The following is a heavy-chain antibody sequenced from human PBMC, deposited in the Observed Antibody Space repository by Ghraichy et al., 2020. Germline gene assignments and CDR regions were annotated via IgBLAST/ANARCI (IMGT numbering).Heavy chain of an antibody. CDR3: ARGRLQLWLFSRGITFDY. J-gene: IGHJ4*02. D-gene: IGHD5-18*01. CDR2: INHSGST. CDR1: GGSFSGYY. Sequence: SETLSLTCAVYGGSFSGYYWSWIRQPPGKGLEWIGEINHSGSTNYNPSLKSRVTISVDTSKNQFSLKLSSVTAADTAVYYCARGRLQLWLFSRGITFDYWGQGTLVTVSS. V-gene: IGHV4-34*01.